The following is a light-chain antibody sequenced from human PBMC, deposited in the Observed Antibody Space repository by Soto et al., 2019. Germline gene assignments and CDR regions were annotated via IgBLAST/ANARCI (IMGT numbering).Light chain of an antibody. CDR2: DDS. CDR1: NIGSKS. V-gene: IGLV3-21*02. Sequence: SYELTQPPSVSVAPGQTARVTCGGNNIGSKSVHWYQQKPGQAPVLVVYDDSDRPSGIPERFSGSKSGNTASLTISGLQAEDESDYYCSSYTHRNTLEVFGGGTKVTVL. CDR3: SSYTHRNTLEV. J-gene: IGLJ2*01.